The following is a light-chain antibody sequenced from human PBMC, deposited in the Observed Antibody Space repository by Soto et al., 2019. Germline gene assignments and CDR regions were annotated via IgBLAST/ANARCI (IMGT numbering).Light chain of an antibody. CDR2: KAS. Sequence: DIQMTQSPSTLSASVGDRVTITCRASQSISSWLAWYQQKPGKAPKLLIYKASSLESGVPSRFSGSGSGTECTLTIISLQPDDFATYYCQQYNSYSWTFGQGTKVEIK. V-gene: IGKV1-5*03. CDR1: QSISSW. CDR3: QQYNSYSWT. J-gene: IGKJ1*01.